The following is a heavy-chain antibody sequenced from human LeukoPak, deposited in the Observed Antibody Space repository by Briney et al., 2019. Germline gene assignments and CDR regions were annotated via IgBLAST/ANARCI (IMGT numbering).Heavy chain of an antibody. Sequence: SVKVSCKASGGTFSSYAISWVRQAPGQGLEWMGGIIPIFGIANYAQKFQGRVTITTDESTSTAYMELSSLRSEDTAVCYCAGGGRSRGQLWSRPLWDWGQGTLVTVSS. CDR2: IIPIFGIA. V-gene: IGHV1-69*05. CDR1: GGTFSSYA. D-gene: IGHD5-18*01. J-gene: IGHJ4*02. CDR3: AGGGRSRGQLWSRPLWD.